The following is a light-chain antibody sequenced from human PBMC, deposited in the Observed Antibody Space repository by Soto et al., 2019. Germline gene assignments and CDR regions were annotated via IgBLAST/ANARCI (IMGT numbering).Light chain of an antibody. Sequence: QAVLTQPPSASGSPGQSVTISCSGTSSDVGGYNYVSWYQQHPGKAPKLIIYEVSKRPSGVPDHFSGSKSGNTASLTVSGLQAEDEADYYCYSFAYSNDFGVFGGGTKLTVL. CDR1: SSDVGGYNY. CDR3: YSFAYSNDFGV. J-gene: IGLJ3*02. CDR2: EVS. V-gene: IGLV2-8*01.